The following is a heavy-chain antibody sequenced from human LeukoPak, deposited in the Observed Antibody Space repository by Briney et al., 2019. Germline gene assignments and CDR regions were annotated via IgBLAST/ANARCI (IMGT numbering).Heavy chain of an antibody. J-gene: IGHJ6*02. V-gene: IGHV1-2*02. CDR1: GYTFTGYY. CDR3: ARVYYYDSSSYLTDGMDV. CDR2: INPNSGGT. Sequence: GASVKVSCKASGYTFTGYYMHWVRQAPGQGLEWMGWINPNSGGTNYAQKFQGRVTMTRDTSISTAYMELSRLRSDDTAVYYCARVYYYDSSSYLTDGMDVWGQGTTVTVSS. D-gene: IGHD3-22*01.